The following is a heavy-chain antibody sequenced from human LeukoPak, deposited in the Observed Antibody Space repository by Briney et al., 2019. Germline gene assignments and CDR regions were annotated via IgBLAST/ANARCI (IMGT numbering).Heavy chain of an antibody. J-gene: IGHJ4*02. Sequence: GGSLRLSCAASGFTFSSYAMSWVRQAPGKGLEWVSAISGTGSDTYYADSVKGRFTISRDNSKNTLYLQMNSLRAEDTAVYYCAKEQQWLVIDYWGQGTLVTVSS. CDR1: GFTFSSYA. CDR2: ISGTGSDT. D-gene: IGHD6-19*01. V-gene: IGHV3-23*01. CDR3: AKEQQWLVIDY.